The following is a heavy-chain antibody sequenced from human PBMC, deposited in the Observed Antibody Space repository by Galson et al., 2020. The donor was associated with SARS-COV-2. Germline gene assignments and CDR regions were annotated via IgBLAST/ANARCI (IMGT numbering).Heavy chain of an antibody. J-gene: IGHJ4*02. V-gene: IGHV3-11*01. CDR1: GFTFSDYY. D-gene: IGHD6-19*01. CDR2: ITTGGSTI. CDR3: ARYQGVAGYYFGY. Sequence: KIGESLKISCAASGFTFSDYYMSWIRQAPGKGLEWVSYITTGGSTIYYADSVKGRFTISRDNAKNALYLQMNSLRAEDTAVYYCARYQGVAGYYFGYWGQGTLVTVSS.